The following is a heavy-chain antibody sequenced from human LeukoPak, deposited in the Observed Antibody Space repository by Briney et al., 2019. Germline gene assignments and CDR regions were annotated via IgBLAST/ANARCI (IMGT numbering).Heavy chain of an antibody. V-gene: IGHV3-23*01. D-gene: IGHD2-8*01. Sequence: GGSLRLSCAASGFTFSSYAMSWVRQAPGKGLEWVSAISGSGGSTYYADSVKGRFTISRDNSKDTLYLQMNSLRAEDTAVYYCAKDRQDIVLMVYAMGAFDIWGQGTMVTVSS. J-gene: IGHJ3*02. CDR2: ISGSGGST. CDR3: AKDRQDIVLMVYAMGAFDI. CDR1: GFTFSSYA.